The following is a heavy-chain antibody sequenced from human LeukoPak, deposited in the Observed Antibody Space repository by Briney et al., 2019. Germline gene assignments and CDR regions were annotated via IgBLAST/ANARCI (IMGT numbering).Heavy chain of an antibody. Sequence: SETLSLTCTVSGGSISSYYWSWIRQPPGKGLEWIGYIYYSGSTNYNPSLKSRVTISVDTSKNQFSLKLSSVTAADTAVYYCARQDYYGSGSFDYWGQGTLVTVSS. CDR3: ARQDYYGSGSFDY. V-gene: IGHV4-59*08. J-gene: IGHJ4*02. CDR1: GGSISSYY. CDR2: IYYSGST. D-gene: IGHD3-10*01.